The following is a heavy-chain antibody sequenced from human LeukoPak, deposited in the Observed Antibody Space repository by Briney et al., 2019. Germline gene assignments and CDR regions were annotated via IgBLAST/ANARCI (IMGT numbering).Heavy chain of an antibody. J-gene: IGHJ4*02. CDR1: GFTFSSYW. CDR3: ARGSDSSGYYGLTDY. CDR2: INSDGSST. Sequence: GGSLRLSCAASGFTFSSYWMHWVRQAPGKGLVWVSRINSDGSSTSYADSVKGRFTISRDNAKNTLHLQMNSLRAEDTAVYYCARGSDSSGYYGLTDYWGQGTLVTVSS. V-gene: IGHV3-74*01. D-gene: IGHD3-22*01.